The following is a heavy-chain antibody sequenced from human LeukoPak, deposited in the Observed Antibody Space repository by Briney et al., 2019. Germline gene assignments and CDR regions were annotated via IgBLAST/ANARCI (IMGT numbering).Heavy chain of an antibody. J-gene: IGHJ4*02. V-gene: IGHV4-59*08. CDR2: IFYSGST. CDR1: GGSISGFY. D-gene: IGHD3-3*01. Sequence: PSETLSLTCTVSGGSISGFYWSWIRQPPGKERQWIGSIFYSGSTNYNPSLKGRVTISVDTCKKQFSLTLSSVPAADTAVYYCARQRFLEWYFDYWGQGTLLTVSS. CDR3: ARQRFLEWYFDY.